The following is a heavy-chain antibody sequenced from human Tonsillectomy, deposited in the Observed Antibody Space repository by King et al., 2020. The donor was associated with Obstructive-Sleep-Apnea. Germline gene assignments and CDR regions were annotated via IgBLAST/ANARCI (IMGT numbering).Heavy chain of an antibody. CDR2: IFYSGSP. D-gene: IGHD6-19*01. J-gene: IGHJ2*01. CDR1: GGSVRGSPYY. V-gene: IGHV4-39*07. Sequence: PLQESGPGLVKPSETLSLTCTVSGGSVRGSPYYWAWIRQPPGKGLEWIGSIFYSGSPYSTSSLKSRISISVDTSRNQFSLKLTSVTAADTAVYYCARDGGGSGWSWDFDVWGRGTLVTVSS. CDR3: ARDGGGSGWSWDFDV.